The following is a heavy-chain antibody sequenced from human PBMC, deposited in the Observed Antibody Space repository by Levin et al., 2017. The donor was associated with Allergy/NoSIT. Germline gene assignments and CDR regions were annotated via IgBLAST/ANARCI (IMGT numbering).Heavy chain of an antibody. CDR1: GGSISTANW. V-gene: IGHV4-4*02. J-gene: IGHJ4*02. CDR2: IYRSGDT. CDR3: ATVESLFCSGVSCSYSFHY. D-gene: IGHD3-9*01. Sequence: SQTLSLTCAVSGGSISTANWWSWLRQPPGKGLEWIGEIYRSGDTNHNPSLRSRVTMSVDKSKNHFSLKLSSVTAAATAVYYCATVESLFCSGVSCSYSFHYWGQGALVTVSS.